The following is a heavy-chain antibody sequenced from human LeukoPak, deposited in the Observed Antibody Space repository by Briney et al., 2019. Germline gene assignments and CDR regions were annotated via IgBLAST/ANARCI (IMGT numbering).Heavy chain of an antibody. CDR3: AINYSLDY. V-gene: IGHV3-23*01. CDR1: GITFNNYA. D-gene: IGHD2-21*01. J-gene: IGHJ4*02. CDR2: ISGAGGST. Sequence: GGSLSLSCVASGITFNNYAMSWVRQGPGMGLEWVSSISGAGGSTYYADSVKGRFTISRDNSKKTLYLEMSSLRAEDAAVYYCAINYSLDYWGQGTLVTVSS.